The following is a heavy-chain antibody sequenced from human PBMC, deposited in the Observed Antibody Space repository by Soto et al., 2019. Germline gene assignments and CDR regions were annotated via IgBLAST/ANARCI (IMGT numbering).Heavy chain of an antibody. CDR2: IYYSGST. V-gene: IGHV4-59*12. D-gene: IGHD6-13*01. Sequence: SETLSLTCTVSGGSISSYYWSWIRQPPGKGLEWIGYIYYSGSTNYNPSLKSRVTISVDKSKNQFSLKLSSVTAADTAVYYCARVGIAASGWFDPWGQGTLVTVSS. CDR3: ARVGIAASGWFDP. CDR1: GGSISSYY. J-gene: IGHJ5*02.